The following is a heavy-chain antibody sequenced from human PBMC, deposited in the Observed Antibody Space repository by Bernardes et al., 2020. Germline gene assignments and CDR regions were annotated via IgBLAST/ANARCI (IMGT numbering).Heavy chain of an antibody. CDR2: INWNGGST. CDR1: GFTFDDFG. Sequence: GGSLSLSSAASGFTFDDFGMSWVRQAPGKGLEWVSSINWNGGSTGYADSVKGRFTISRDNAKNSLYLQMNSLRAEDTALYHCARVRYGLYFDYWGQGTLVTVSS. D-gene: IGHD1-20*01. J-gene: IGHJ4*02. CDR3: ARVRYGLYFDY. V-gene: IGHV3-20*01.